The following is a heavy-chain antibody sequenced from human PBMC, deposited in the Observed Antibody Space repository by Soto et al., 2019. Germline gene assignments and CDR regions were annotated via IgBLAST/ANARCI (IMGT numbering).Heavy chain of an antibody. J-gene: IGHJ6*02. Sequence: SETLSLTCTVSGGSISSSSYYWGWIRQPPGKGLEWIGSIYYSGSTYYNPSLKSRVTISVDTSKNQFSLKLSSVTAADTAVYYCARHEGGSGSYYNLYYYYGMDVWGQGTTGTVS. CDR2: IYYSGST. D-gene: IGHD3-10*01. CDR1: GGSISSSSYY. V-gene: IGHV4-39*01. CDR3: ARHEGGSGSYYNLYYYYGMDV.